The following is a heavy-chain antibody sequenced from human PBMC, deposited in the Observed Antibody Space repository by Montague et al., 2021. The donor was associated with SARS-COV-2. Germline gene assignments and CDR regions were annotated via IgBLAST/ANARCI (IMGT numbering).Heavy chain of an antibody. CDR3: AKTLTPGITTWGFDY. CDR2: ISGSGGST. CDR1: GFTFSSYA. Sequence: SLRLSCAASGFTFSSYAMSRVRQAPGKGLEWVSAISGSGGSTYYADSVKGRFTISRDNSKNTLYLQMNSLRAEDTAVYYCAKTLTPGITTWGFDYWGQGTLVTVSS. V-gene: IGHV3-23*01. J-gene: IGHJ4*02. D-gene: IGHD3-16*01.